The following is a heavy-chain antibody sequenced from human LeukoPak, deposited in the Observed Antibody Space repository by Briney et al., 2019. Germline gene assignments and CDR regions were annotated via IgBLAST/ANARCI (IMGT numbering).Heavy chain of an antibody. J-gene: IGHJ4*02. CDR3: VKDRTPDSLYNFDY. Sequence: PGGSLRLSCAASGFSFHIYAMSWVSQAPGQGLEWVSLIIGSKAQINYADSVRGRFTISRDNSENILYLQMNHLRTEDTAVYYCVKDRTPDSLYNFDYWGQGTLVTVSS. CDR1: GFSFHIYA. CDR2: IIGSKAQI. D-gene: IGHD1-1*01. V-gene: IGHV3-23*01.